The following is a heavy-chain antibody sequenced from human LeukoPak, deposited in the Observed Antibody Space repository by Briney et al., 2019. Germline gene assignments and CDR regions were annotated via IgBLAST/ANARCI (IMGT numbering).Heavy chain of an antibody. CDR3: ARQSLYSSSWHANNWFDP. CDR1: VGYGKSRSYY. J-gene: IGHJ5*02. V-gene: IGHV4-39*01. Sequence: SSHTLVNPYRNTVGYGKSRSYYGRWISKPQGKGLEWIGNIYYSGRAHYIPSLKGRPTISVDTSKNQFSLKLCSVTAADTAVYYCARQSLYSSSWHANNWFDPRGQGTLVTVSS. CDR2: IYYSGRA. D-gene: IGHD6-13*01.